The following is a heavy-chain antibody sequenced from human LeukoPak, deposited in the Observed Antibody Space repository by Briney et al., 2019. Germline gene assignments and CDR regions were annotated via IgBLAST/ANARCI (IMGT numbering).Heavy chain of an antibody. D-gene: IGHD3-10*01. CDR3: ARGSITMVRTNPYYYYYMDV. J-gene: IGHJ6*03. V-gene: IGHV4-61*02. CDR2: IYTSGST. CDR1: GGSISSGSYY. Sequence: SQTLSLTCTVSGGSISSGSYYWSWIRQPAGKGLEWIGRIYTSGSTNYNPSLKSRVTISVDTSKNQFSLKLSSVTAADTAVYYCARGSITMVRTNPYYYYYMDVWGKGTTVTVSS.